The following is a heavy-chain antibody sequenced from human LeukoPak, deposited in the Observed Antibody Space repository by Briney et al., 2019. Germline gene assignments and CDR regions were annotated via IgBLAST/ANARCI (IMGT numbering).Heavy chain of an antibody. CDR1: GFTFSSYG. CDR3: AKERDSSGWYYFDY. CDR2: ISYDGSNK. V-gene: IGHV3-30*18. D-gene: IGHD6-19*01. J-gene: IGHJ4*02. Sequence: GASLRLSCAASGFTFSSYGMHWVRQAPGKGLEWVAVISYDGSNKYYADSVKGRFTISRDNSKNTLYLQMNSLRAEDTAVYYCAKERDSSGWYYFDYWGQGTLVTVSS.